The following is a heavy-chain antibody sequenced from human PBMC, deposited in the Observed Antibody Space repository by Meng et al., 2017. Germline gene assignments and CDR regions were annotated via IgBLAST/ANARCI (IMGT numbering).Heavy chain of an antibody. D-gene: IGHD3-22*01. V-gene: IGHV5-51*01. Sequence: KVSCKGSGYSFTSYWIGWVRQMPGKGLEWMGIIYPGDSDTRYSPSFQGQVTISADKSISTAYLQWSSLKASDTAMYYCARQAYYYDSSGYYFGPPYDAFDTWGQGTMVTVSS. J-gene: IGHJ3*02. CDR2: IYPGDSDT. CDR1: GYSFTSYW. CDR3: ARQAYYYDSSGYYFGPPYDAFDT.